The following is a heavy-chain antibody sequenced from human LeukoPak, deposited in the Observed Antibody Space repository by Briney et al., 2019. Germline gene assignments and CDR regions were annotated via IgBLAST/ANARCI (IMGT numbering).Heavy chain of an antibody. CDR2: IRYEGSNK. Sequence: GGSLRLSCAASGFTFGSYGMHWVRQAPGKVLEWVAFIRYEGSNKYYADSVKGRFTISRDNSKNTLYLQMNSLRAEDTAVYYCAKSMVSLYGMDVWGQGTTVTVSS. D-gene: IGHD5-18*01. CDR1: GFTFGSYG. J-gene: IGHJ6*02. V-gene: IGHV3-30*02. CDR3: AKSMVSLYGMDV.